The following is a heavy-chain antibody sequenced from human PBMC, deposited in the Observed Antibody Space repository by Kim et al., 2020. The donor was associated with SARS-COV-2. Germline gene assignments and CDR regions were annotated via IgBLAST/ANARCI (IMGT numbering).Heavy chain of an antibody. CDR1: GFTFTSSA. V-gene: IGHV1-58*01. D-gene: IGHD6-19*01. CDR3: AAAGGDSSGWYRIGY. Sequence: SVKVSCKASGFTFTSSAVQWVRQARGQRLEWIGWIVVGSGKTNYAQKFQERVTITRDRSTSTAYMELSSLRSEDTAVYYCAAAGGDSSGWYRIGYWGQGTLGTVSS. CDR2: IVVGSGKT. J-gene: IGHJ4*02.